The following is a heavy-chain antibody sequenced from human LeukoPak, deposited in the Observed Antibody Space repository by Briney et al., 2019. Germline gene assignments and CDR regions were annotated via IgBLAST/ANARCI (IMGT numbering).Heavy chain of an antibody. CDR3: ATQGVAAVDTAKSYGRISVNYYYYYYMDV. V-gene: IGHV4-39*07. J-gene: IGHJ6*03. CDR2: IYYSGST. CDR1: GGSISSSSYY. D-gene: IGHD5-18*01. Sequence: TPSETLSLTCTVSGGSISSSSYYWGWIRQPPGKGLEWIGSIYYSGSTYYNPSLKSRVTISVDTSKNQFSLKLSSVTAADTAVYYCATQGVAAVDTAKSYGRISVNYYYYYYMDVWGKGTTVTVSS.